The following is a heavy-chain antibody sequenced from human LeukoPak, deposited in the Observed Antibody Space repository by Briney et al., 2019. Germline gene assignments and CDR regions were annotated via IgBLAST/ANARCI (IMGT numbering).Heavy chain of an antibody. J-gene: IGHJ4*02. CDR1: GFTFSNYA. CDR2: ISGIGTST. CDR3: ARDYYDSSGYGLRD. D-gene: IGHD3-22*01. Sequence: PGGSLRLSCATSGFTFSNYAMTWVRQAPGKGLEWVSTISGIGTSTYYADSVKGRFTISRDNSKDTLYLQTNSLRSDDTAVYYCARDYYDSSGYGLRDWGQGTLVTVSS. V-gene: IGHV3-23*01.